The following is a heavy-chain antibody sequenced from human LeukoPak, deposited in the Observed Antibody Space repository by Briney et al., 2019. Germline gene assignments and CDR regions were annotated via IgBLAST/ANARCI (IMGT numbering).Heavy chain of an antibody. D-gene: IGHD2-2*01. J-gene: IGHJ6*02. CDR1: GFTFSSYW. CDR3: ARGPRFVVVPAAIVWINSVNLYYYYGMDV. V-gene: IGHV3-74*01. Sequence: GGSLRLSCAASGFTFSSYWMHWVRQAPGKGLVWVSRINSDGSSTSYADSVKGRFTTSRDNAKNTLYLQMNSLRAEDTAVYYCARGPRFVVVPAAIVWINSVNLYYYYGMDVWGQGTTVTVSS. CDR2: INSDGSST.